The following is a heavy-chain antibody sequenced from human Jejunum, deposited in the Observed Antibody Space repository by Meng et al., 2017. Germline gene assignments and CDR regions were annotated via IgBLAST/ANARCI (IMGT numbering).Heavy chain of an antibody. V-gene: IGHV3-7*01. J-gene: IGHJ4*02. CDR2: IMPDGNEK. CDR3: ARKFSGNDY. CDR1: GFTFSNYW. D-gene: IGHD1-26*01. Sequence: EVQLVESWGGLVQPGGSLRLSCAVSGFTFSNYWMTWVRQAPGKGLEWVANIMPDGNEKFYVGSVRGRFTISRDNAKSSLYLQMNSLRAEDTAVYYCARKFSGNDYWGQGTLVTVSS.